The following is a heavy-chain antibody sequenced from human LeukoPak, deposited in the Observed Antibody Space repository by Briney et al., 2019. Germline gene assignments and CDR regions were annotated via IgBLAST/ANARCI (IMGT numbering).Heavy chain of an antibody. CDR1: GYTFIDNY. D-gene: IGHD3-22*01. V-gene: IGHV1-2*02. CDR3: ARGGGSSGYPDY. Sequence: GASVKVSYKASGYTFIDNYIHWVRQAPGQGLEWMAWINPKSGVTNYAQTFQGRVTMTRDTSISTVYLEMTRLNSDDTAVYYCARGGGSSGYPDYWGQGTQVTVSS. J-gene: IGHJ4*02. CDR2: INPKSGVT.